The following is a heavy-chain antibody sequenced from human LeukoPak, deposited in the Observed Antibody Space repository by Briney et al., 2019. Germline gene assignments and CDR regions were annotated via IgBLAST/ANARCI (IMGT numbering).Heavy chain of an antibody. V-gene: IGHV3-21*01. CDR1: GFTFSSYS. Sequence: GGSLRLSCAASGFTFSSYSMNWVRQAPGKGLEWVSSISSSSSYIYYADSVKGRFTISRDNAKNSLYLQMNSLRAEDTAVYYCARAGEDYDYVWGSYRLNWFDPWGQGTLVTVSS. D-gene: IGHD3-16*02. CDR2: ISSSSSYI. CDR3: ARAGEDYDYVWGSYRLNWFDP. J-gene: IGHJ5*02.